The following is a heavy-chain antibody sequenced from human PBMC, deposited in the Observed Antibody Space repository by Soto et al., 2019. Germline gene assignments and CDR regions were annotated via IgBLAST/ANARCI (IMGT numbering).Heavy chain of an antibody. Sequence: PSESLSLTCAISGGTSNDYDWTWIRQPPGKGLEWIGNIDDNGKTNYNPSLKRRVTVAVDTSNNQFSLMVSSVTAADTAVYYCARDDRDDYIGNFGDWGQGTLVTVSS. J-gene: IGHJ4*02. CDR1: GGTSNDYD. CDR3: ARDDRDDYIGNFGD. D-gene: IGHD4-4*01. CDR2: IDDNGKT. V-gene: IGHV4-59*12.